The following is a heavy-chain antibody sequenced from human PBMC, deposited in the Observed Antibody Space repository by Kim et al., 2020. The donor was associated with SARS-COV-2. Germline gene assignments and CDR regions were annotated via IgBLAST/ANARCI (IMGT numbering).Heavy chain of an antibody. CDR2: ISSSSSYI. D-gene: IGHD6-13*01. J-gene: IGHJ4*02. Sequence: GGSLRLSCAASGFTFSSYSMNWVRQAPGKGLEWVSSISSSSSYIYYADSVKGRFPISRDNAKNSLYLQMNSLRAEDTAVYYCARDGSSSSPFDYWGQGTLVTVSS. CDR3: ARDGSSSSPFDY. CDR1: GFTFSSYS. V-gene: IGHV3-21*01.